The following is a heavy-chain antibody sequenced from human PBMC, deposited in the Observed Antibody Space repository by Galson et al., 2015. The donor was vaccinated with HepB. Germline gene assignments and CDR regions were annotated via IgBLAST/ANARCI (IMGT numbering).Heavy chain of an antibody. V-gene: IGHV3-23*01. Sequence: SLRLSCAVSGFTFSRYAMSWVRQAPGKGLEWVSAISGSGGSTYYADSVKGRLTISRDNSKNTLYLQMNSLRAEDTAVYYCAKEVVVAAQTYDYYYYGMDFWGQGTTVTVSS. CDR3: AKEVVVAAQTYDYYYYGMDF. D-gene: IGHD2-15*01. CDR2: ISGSGGST. J-gene: IGHJ6*02. CDR1: GFTFSRYA.